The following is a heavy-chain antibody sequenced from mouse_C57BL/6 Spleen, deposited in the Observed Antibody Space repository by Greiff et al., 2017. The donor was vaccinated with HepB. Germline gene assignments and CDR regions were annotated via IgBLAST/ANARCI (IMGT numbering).Heavy chain of an antibody. Sequence: QVQLQQSGAELVKPGASVKMSCKASGYTFTSYWITWVKQRPGQGLEWIGDIYPGSGSTNYNEKFKGKATLTVDTSSSTAYMQLSSLTSEDSAVYYCARGIYYSNYDYWGQGTLVTVSA. CDR2: IYPGSGST. D-gene: IGHD2-5*01. V-gene: IGHV1-55*01. CDR3: ARGIYYSNYDY. J-gene: IGHJ3*01. CDR1: GYTFTSYW.